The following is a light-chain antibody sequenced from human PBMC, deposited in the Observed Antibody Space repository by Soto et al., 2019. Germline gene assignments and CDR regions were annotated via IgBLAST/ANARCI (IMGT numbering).Light chain of an antibody. CDR2: GAS. CDR3: QQYGSSPGT. Sequence: EIVLTQSPGTLSLSPGERATLSCRARQSVSSSYLAWYQQKPGQAPRLLIYGASSRATGIPDRFSGSGSGTDFTLTISRLEPEDFAVDDCQQYGSSPGTFGQGTKVEIK. J-gene: IGKJ1*01. V-gene: IGKV3-20*01. CDR1: QSVSSSY.